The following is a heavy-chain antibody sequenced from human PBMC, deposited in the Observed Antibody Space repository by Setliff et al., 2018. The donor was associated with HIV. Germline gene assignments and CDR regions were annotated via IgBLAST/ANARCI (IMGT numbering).Heavy chain of an antibody. CDR3: ARAYYDSVWGNYRYRFYYFDY. Sequence: ASVKVSCKASGYTFANYDIDWVRQATGQGLEWMGWMNPNSGNAGFAQKFQGRVTMTRDTSTSTVYMELSSLRSEDTAVYYCARAYYDSVWGNYRYRFYYFDYWGQGSLVTVSS. CDR2: MNPNSGNA. V-gene: IGHV1-8*02. J-gene: IGHJ4*02. CDR1: GYTFANYD. D-gene: IGHD3-16*02.